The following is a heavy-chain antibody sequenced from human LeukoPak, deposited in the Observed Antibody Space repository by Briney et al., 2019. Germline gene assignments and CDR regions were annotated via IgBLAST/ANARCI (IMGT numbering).Heavy chain of an antibody. CDR1: GGPISNSNSY. D-gene: IGHD5-18*01. V-gene: IGHV4-39*01. Sequence: SETLSLTCTVSGGPISNSNSYWGWIRQPPGMGLEWIGSIYYRGSTYYNPSLKGRVTVSVDTSKNQFSVKLSSVTAADTAMYYCAREDTATDDAFDIWGQGTAVTVS. J-gene: IGHJ3*02. CDR2: IYYRGST. CDR3: AREDTATDDAFDI.